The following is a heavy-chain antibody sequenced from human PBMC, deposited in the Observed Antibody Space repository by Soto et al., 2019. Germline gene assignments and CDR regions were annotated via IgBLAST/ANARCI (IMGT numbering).Heavy chain of an antibody. V-gene: IGHV3-23*01. J-gene: IGHJ6*02. D-gene: IGHD2-15*01. CDR1: GFTFSSYA. CDR2: ISGSGGST. CDR3: EKRYCSGGRCSPWAYYYGMDV. Sequence: RLSCAASGFTFSSYAMSWVRQAPGKGLEWVSAISGSGGSTYYADSVKGRFTISRDNSKNTLYLQMNSLRAEDTAVYYCEKRYCSGGRCSPWAYYYGMDVWGQGTTVTVS.